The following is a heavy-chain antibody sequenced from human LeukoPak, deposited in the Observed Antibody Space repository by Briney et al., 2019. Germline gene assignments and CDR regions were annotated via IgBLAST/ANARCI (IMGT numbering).Heavy chain of an antibody. D-gene: IGHD3-10*01. CDR1: GYRFINYW. CDR3: ARQTLGVRGGEWDY. CDR2: IYPDDSDI. J-gene: IGHJ4*02. V-gene: IGHV5-51*01. Sequence: GESLKISCKAPGYRFINYWIGWVRQMPGKGLEWMGIIYPDDSDIRYSPSFQGQVTISADRSRSIAYVQWNSLKASDTAMYYCARQTLGVRGGEWDYWGQGTLVTVSS.